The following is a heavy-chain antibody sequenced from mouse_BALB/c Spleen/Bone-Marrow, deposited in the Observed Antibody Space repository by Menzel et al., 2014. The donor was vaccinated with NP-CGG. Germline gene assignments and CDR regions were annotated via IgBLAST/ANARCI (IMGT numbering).Heavy chain of an antibody. D-gene: IGHD2-14*01. Sequence: EVQLQQSGPELVKPGASVKISCKASGYSFTGYLMNRVKQSHGKSLEWIGRINPYNGDTFYNQKFKGKATLTVDKSSSTAHMELLSLTSEDSAVYYCGGVRLDYWGQGTTLTVSS. V-gene: IGHV1-37*01. CDR2: INPYNGDT. CDR1: GYSFTGYL. CDR3: GGVRLDY. J-gene: IGHJ2*01.